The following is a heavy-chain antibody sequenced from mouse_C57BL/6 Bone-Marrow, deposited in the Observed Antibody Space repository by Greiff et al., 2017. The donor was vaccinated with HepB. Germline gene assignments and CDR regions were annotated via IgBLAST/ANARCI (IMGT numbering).Heavy chain of an antibody. CDR2: IDPETGGT. Sequence: QVQLQQSGAELVRPGASVTLSCKASGYTFTDYEMHWVKQTPVHGLEWIGAIDPETGGTAYNQKFKGKAILTADESSSTAYMELRSLTSEDSAVYYCTREHYSNLAWFAYWGQGTLVTVSA. V-gene: IGHV1-15*01. CDR3: TREHYSNLAWFAY. J-gene: IGHJ3*01. CDR1: GYTFTDYE. D-gene: IGHD2-5*01.